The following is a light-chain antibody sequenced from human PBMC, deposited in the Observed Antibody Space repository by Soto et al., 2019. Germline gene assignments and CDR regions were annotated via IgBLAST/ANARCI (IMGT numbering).Light chain of an antibody. CDR3: AAWDDSLSGPVV. Sequence: QSVLTQPPSASGTPGQRVTISCSGSSSNIGNFYVYWYQQLPGTAPKLLIYKNNQRPLGVPDRFSGSKSGTSASLAISGLLSEDEADYYCAAWDDSLSGPVVFGGGTQLTVL. CDR2: KNN. V-gene: IGLV1-47*01. CDR1: SSNIGNFY. J-gene: IGLJ7*01.